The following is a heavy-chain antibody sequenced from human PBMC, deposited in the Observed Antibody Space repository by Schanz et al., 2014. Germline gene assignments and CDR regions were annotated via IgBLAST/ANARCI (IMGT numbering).Heavy chain of an antibody. CDR2: INSRNEV. V-gene: IGHV3-21*02. D-gene: IGHD3-16*01. CDR3: SRGIVGGLDC. J-gene: IGHJ4*02. Sequence: DVQLVESGGGLVQSGGSLRLSCAASRLTFANEDIHWVRQAPGKGLEWVSVINSRNEVFSIDSVRGRFTIFRDNPKKSAYLQMNSLRADDTAVYYCSRGIVGGLDCWGQGTLVTVSS. CDR1: RLTFANED.